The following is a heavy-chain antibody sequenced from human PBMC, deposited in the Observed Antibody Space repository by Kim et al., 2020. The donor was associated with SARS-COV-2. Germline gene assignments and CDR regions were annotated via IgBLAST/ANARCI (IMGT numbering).Heavy chain of an antibody. V-gene: IGHV4-59*13. CDR1: GGSISSSY. Sequence: SETLSLTCTVSGGSISSSYWSWIRQPPGKGLEWIGYVHYSGSTNYNPSLKSRVTISVDTSKNQFSLKLSSVTAADTAVYYCARDRLWFGGFDYWGQGTLVTVSS. CDR2: VHYSGST. J-gene: IGHJ4*02. CDR3: ARDRLWFGGFDY. D-gene: IGHD3-10*01.